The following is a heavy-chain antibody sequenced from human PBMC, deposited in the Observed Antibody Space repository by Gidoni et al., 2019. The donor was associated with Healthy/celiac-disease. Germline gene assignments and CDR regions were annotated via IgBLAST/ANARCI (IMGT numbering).Heavy chain of an antibody. Sequence: QVLLVESGGVVVQPGRSLRLPGAASGFTFSSYGMHWVRQAPGKGREWVAVIWYDGSNKYYADSVKGRFTIARDNSKNTLYLQMNSLRAEDTAVYYCARDETHYYYYGMDVWGQGTTVTVSS. CDR2: IWYDGSNK. CDR1: GFTFSSYG. CDR3: ARDETHYYYYGMDV. J-gene: IGHJ6*02. V-gene: IGHV3-33*01.